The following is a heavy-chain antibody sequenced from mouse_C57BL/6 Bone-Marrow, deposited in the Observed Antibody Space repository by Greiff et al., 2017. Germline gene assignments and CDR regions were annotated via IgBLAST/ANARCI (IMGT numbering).Heavy chain of an antibody. Sequence: VQLQESGAEPARPGASVKLSCKASGYTFTSYGISWVKQRTGQGLEWIGEIYPRSGNTYYNEKFKGKATLTADKSSSTAYMELRSLTSEDSAVYFCARSMTPAWFAYWGQGTLVTVSA. V-gene: IGHV1-81*01. J-gene: IGHJ3*01. CDR1: GYTFTSYG. CDR3: ARSMTPAWFAY. CDR2: IYPRSGNT.